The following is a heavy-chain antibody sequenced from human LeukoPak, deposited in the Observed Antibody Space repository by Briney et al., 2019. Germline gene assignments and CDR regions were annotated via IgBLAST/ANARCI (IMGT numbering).Heavy chain of an antibody. CDR1: GYTFNTYD. CDR3: AREESGIAARPFDY. D-gene: IGHD6-6*01. Sequence: ASVKVSCKASGYTFNTYDINWVRQAPGQGLEWMGIINPSGGSTSYAQKFQGRVTMTRDMSTSTVYMELSSLRSEDTAVYYCAREESGIAARPFDYWGQGTLVTVSS. CDR2: INPSGGST. J-gene: IGHJ4*02. V-gene: IGHV1-46*02.